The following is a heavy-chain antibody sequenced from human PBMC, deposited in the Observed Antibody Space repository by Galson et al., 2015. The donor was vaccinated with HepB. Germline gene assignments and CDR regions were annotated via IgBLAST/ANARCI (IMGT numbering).Heavy chain of an antibody. Sequence: SLRLSCAASGFTFSSYAMSWVRQAPGKGLEWVSAISGSGGSTYYADSVKGRFTISRDNSKNTLYLQMNSLRAEDTAVYYCAKDRPDILTGYHLPTLDYWGQGTLVTVSS. V-gene: IGHV3-23*01. J-gene: IGHJ4*02. CDR2: ISGSGGST. D-gene: IGHD3-9*01. CDR1: GFTFSSYA. CDR3: AKDRPDILTGYHLPTLDY.